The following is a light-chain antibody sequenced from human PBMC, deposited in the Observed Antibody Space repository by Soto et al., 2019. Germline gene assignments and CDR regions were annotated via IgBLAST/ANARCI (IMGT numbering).Light chain of an antibody. J-gene: IGLJ3*02. V-gene: IGLV2-14*01. CDR2: DVS. Sequence: QSALTQPASVSGSPGQAITISCTGTSSDVGGYNYVSWYQQHPGKAPKLLIYDVSNRPSGVSNRFSGSKSGNTACRTISGLQAEDEADYYCSSYTRSRTLGWVFGGGTTLTVL. CDR1: SSDVGGYNY. CDR3: SSYTRSRTLGWV.